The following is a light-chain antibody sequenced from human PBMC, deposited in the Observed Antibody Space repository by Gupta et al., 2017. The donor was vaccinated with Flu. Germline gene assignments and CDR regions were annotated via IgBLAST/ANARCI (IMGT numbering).Light chain of an antibody. J-gene: IGLJ1*01. V-gene: IGLV4-60*03. CDR1: SGHNTNI. CDR3: ETWDSDTFV. Sequence: QPVLAHSSSASASLGSSVKLTCTLTSGHNTNIIAWHQQQPGKAPRFLMKVEGSGSYNKGSGVPDRFSGSSSGADRYLTISNLQSEDEADYYWETWDSDTFVFGTGTTVTVL. CDR2: VEGSGSY.